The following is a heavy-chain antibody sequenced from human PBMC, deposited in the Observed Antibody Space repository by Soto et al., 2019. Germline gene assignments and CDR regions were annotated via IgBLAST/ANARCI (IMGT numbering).Heavy chain of an antibody. CDR1: GGSISSYY. J-gene: IGHJ4*02. V-gene: IGHV4-59*01. CDR3: ARLQNGDYYFDY. Sequence: SETLSLTCTVSGGSISSYYWSWIRQPPGKGLEWIGYIYYSGSTNYNPSLKSRVTISVDTSKNQFSLKLSSVTAADTAVYYCARLQNGDYYFDYWGQGTLVTVSS. CDR2: IYYSGST. D-gene: IGHD4-17*01.